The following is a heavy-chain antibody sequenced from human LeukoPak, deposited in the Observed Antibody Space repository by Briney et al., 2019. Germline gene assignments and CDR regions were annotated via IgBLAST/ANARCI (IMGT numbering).Heavy chain of an antibody. CDR3: AKTQGDPRPYSSSWYWFDP. CDR1: GFTFSSYA. CDR2: ISGSGGST. D-gene: IGHD6-13*01. Sequence: GGSLRLSCAASGFTFSSYAMSWVRQAPGKGLEWGSAISGSGGSTYYADSVKGRFTIARDNSKNTLYLQMNSLRAEDTAVYYCAKTQGDPRPYSSSWYWFDPWGQGTLVTVSS. V-gene: IGHV3-23*01. J-gene: IGHJ5*02.